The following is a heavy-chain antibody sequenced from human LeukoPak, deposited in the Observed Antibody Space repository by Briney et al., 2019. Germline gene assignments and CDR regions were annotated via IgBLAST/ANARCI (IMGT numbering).Heavy chain of an antibody. D-gene: IGHD3-16*01. V-gene: IGHV3-30-3*01. J-gene: IGHJ4*02. CDR3: ATLGVY. Sequence: QPGRSLRLSCAASGFTFSSYAMHWVRQAPGKGLEWVAVISYDGSSKYYADSVKGRFTISRDNSKNTLYLQMNSLRAEDTAVYYCATLGVYWGQGTQVTVSS. CDR1: GFTFSSYA. CDR2: ISYDGSSK.